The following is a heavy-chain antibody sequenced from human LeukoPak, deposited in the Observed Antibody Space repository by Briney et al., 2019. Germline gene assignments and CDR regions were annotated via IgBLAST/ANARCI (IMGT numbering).Heavy chain of an antibody. CDR2: ISSSSSYI. V-gene: IGHV3-21*01. CDR1: GFTFSSYS. CDR3: ARGFGELSEGYGMDV. D-gene: IGHD3-10*01. Sequence: GGSLRLSCAASGFTFSSYSMNWVRQAPGKGLEWVPCISSSSSYIYYAESVKGRFTISRDNAKNSLYLQTNSLRAEDTAVYYCARGFGELSEGYGMDVWGQGTTVTVSS. J-gene: IGHJ6*02.